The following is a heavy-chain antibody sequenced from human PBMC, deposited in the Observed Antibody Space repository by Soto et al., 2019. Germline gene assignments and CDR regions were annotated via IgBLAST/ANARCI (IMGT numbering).Heavy chain of an antibody. Sequence: SLRLSCAASGFSFSIYSMNWVRQAPGKGLEWSSYITSDTNTIKYADSVKGRFTISRDNAKNSLYLQMNSLRDEDTAVYYCARSVEGHFDYWGQGTVVTVSS. J-gene: IGHJ4*02. CDR2: ITSDTNTI. CDR1: GFSFSIYS. V-gene: IGHV3-48*02. CDR3: ARSVEGHFDY. D-gene: IGHD6-19*01.